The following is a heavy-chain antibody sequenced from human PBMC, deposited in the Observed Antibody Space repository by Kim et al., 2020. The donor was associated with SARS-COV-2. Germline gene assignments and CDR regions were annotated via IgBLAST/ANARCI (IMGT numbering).Heavy chain of an antibody. V-gene: IGHV1-24*01. CDR2: FDPEDGET. CDR3: ATEPIAAAGQGATY. J-gene: IGHJ4*02. Sequence: ASVKVSCKVSGYTLTELSMHWVRQAPGKGLEWMGGFDPEDGETIYAQKFQGRVTMTEDTSTDTAYMELSSLRSEDTAVYYCATEPIAAAGQGATYWGQGTLVTVSS. CDR1: GYTLTELS. D-gene: IGHD6-13*01.